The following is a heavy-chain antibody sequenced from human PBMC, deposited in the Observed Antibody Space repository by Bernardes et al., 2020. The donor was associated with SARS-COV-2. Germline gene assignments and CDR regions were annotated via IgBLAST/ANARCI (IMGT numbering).Heavy chain of an antibody. D-gene: IGHD2-2*01. CDR2: ISSSGSTI. Sequence: GGSLRLSCAASGFTFSDYYMSWIRQAPGKGLEWVSYISSSGSTIYYADSVKGRFTISRDNAKNSLYLQMNSLRAEDTAAYYCARDMVVVPAASTGGYYYYGMDVWGQGTTVTVSS. CDR1: GFTFSDYY. CDR3: ARDMVVVPAASTGGYYYYGMDV. V-gene: IGHV3-11*01. J-gene: IGHJ6*02.